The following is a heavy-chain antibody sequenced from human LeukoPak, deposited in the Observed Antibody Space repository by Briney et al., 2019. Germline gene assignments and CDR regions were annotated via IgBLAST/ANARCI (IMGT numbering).Heavy chain of an antibody. CDR3: ARGSVVRGVIITSGFDY. D-gene: IGHD3-10*01. Sequence: SVKVSCKASVGTFSGYAISWVRQAPGQGLEWMGRIIPIFGTANYAQKFQGRVTITADKSTSTAYMELSSLRSEDTAVYYCARGSVVRGVIITSGFDYWGQGTLVTVSS. V-gene: IGHV1-69*06. J-gene: IGHJ4*02. CDR2: IIPIFGTA. CDR1: VGTFSGYA.